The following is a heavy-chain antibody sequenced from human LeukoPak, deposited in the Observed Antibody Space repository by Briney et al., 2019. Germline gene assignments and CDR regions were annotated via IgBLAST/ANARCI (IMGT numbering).Heavy chain of an antibody. D-gene: IGHD3-3*01. Sequence: GESLKISCAASGFTFSSYSMNWVRQAPEKGLEWVSYISTSSTTIYYADSVKGRFTISRDNAKNSLYLQMNSLRAEDTAVYYCARADGYYDFWSGPSTGFDPWGQGTLVTVSS. CDR1: GFTFSSYS. CDR2: ISTSSTTI. J-gene: IGHJ5*02. V-gene: IGHV3-48*01. CDR3: ARADGYYDFWSGPSTGFDP.